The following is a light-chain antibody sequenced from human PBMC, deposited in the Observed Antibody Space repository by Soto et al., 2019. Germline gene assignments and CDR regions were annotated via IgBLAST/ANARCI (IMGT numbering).Light chain of an antibody. V-gene: IGKV1-39*01. Sequence: DIHMTQSPSSLSASVGDRVTITCRASQSISSYVNWYQQKSGQAPKLLIYAASSLRSGVPSRFSGTGSGTDFTLTITSLQPEDFASYHCQQSYSTPPIFGQGTKLEIK. CDR3: QQSYSTPPI. J-gene: IGKJ2*01. CDR2: AAS. CDR1: QSISSY.